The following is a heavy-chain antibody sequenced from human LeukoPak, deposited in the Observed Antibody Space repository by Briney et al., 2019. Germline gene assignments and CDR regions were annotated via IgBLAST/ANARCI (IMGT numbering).Heavy chain of an antibody. CDR3: ARVRSSQGNYYYGMDV. Sequence: GSLRLSCAASGFTFSSYSMNWVRQAPGKGLEWVSSISSSSSYIYYADSVKGRFTISRDNAKNSLYLQMNSLRAEDTAVYYCARVRSSQGNYYYGMDVWGQGTTVTVSS. V-gene: IGHV3-21*01. CDR2: ISSSSSYI. J-gene: IGHJ6*02. CDR1: GFTFSSYS. D-gene: IGHD3-10*01.